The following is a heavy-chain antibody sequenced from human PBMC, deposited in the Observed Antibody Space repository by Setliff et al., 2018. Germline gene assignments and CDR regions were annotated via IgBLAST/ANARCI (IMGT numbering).Heavy chain of an antibody. J-gene: IGHJ5*01. CDR2: IYYSGTT. D-gene: IGHD1-1*01. V-gene: IGHV4-39*01. Sequence: SETLSLTCTVSGGSIINNNYYWGWIRQPPGKGLEWIGTIYYSGTTYYNPSLKSRVTISIDTSKNQFSMNLNSVTAADTAVYYCASRTTGPGGWFDFWGQGSLVTVSS. CDR3: ASRTTGPGGWFDF. CDR1: GGSIINNNYY.